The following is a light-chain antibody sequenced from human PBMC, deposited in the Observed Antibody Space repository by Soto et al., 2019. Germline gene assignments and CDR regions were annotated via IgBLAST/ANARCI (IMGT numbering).Light chain of an antibody. Sequence: EIVMTHSPATFSVSPGEGATLSCRASQSVSNKLAWYQQKPGQARRLLIYGASTRASGLPGRFSGRGSGTEFTLTISSLQSEDVAGYFRQPANNRVPWTFGPGAKVDIK. J-gene: IGKJ1*01. CDR2: GAS. CDR3: QPANNRVPWT. CDR1: QSVSNK. V-gene: IGKV3-15*01.